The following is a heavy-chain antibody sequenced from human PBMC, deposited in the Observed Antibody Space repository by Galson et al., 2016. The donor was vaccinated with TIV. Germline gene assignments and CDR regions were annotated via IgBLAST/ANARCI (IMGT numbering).Heavy chain of an antibody. J-gene: IGHJ4*02. CDR3: ARAHLGYFDY. D-gene: IGHD3-16*01. CDR2: VYYTGST. CDR1: GGSISDYY. V-gene: IGHV4-59*01. Sequence: ETLSLTCTVSGGSISDYYWSWIRQPPGKGLDWIGYVYYTGSTDYNPSLKSRVTISVDTSKNQFSLRLSSVTAADTAMYYCARAHLGYFDYWGQGILVTVSS.